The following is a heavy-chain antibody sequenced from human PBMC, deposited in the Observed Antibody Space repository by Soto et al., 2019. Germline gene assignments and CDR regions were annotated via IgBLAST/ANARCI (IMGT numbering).Heavy chain of an antibody. Sequence: SLTCTVPGGSISSGDYYWSWIRQPPGKGLEWIGYIYYSGSTYYNPSLKRRVTISVDTSKNQFSLKLSSVTAADTAVYYCARVPYYTKAFDIWGQGTMGTVSS. CDR2: IYYSGST. D-gene: IGHD2-2*02. CDR3: ARVPYYTKAFDI. CDR1: GGSISSGDYY. V-gene: IGHV4-30-4*01. J-gene: IGHJ3*02.